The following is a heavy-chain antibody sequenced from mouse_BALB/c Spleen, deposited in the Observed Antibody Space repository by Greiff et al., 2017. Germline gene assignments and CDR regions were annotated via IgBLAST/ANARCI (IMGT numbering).Heavy chain of an antibody. D-gene: IGHD2-1*01. J-gene: IGHJ3*01. V-gene: IGHV14-3*02. CDR2: IDPANGNT. Sequence: VQLKESGAELVKPGASVKLSCTASGFNIKDTYMHWVKQRPEQGLEWIGRIDPANGNTKYDPKFQGTATITADTSSNTAYLQLSSLTSEDTAVYYCASPIYYGNYAWFAYWGQGTLVTVSA. CDR3: ASPIYYGNYAWFAY. CDR1: GFNIKDTY.